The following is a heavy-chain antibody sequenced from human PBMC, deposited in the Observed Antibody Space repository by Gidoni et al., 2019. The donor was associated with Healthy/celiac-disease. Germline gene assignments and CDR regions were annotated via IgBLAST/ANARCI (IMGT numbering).Heavy chain of an antibody. D-gene: IGHD6-13*01. CDR2: INHSGST. V-gene: IGHV4-34*01. CDR1: GGSFSGYY. J-gene: IGHJ4*02. CDR3: ARGRYSSSLAN. Sequence: QVQLQQWGARLFQPSATLSPTCAVHGGSFSGYYWRWIRQPPGKGLEWLGEINHSGSTNYNPSLKSRVTISVDTSKSQSSLKLSSVTAADTAVYYCARGRYSSSLANWGQGTLVTVSS.